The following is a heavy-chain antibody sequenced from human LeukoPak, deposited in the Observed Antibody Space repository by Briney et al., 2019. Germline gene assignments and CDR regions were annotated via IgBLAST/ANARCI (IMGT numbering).Heavy chain of an antibody. CDR3: ARGRGAIAEFDP. CDR1: GYTFTSYD. J-gene: IGHJ5*02. D-gene: IGHD6-13*01. Sequence: ASVKVSCKASGYTFTSYDINWVRQATRQGLEWMGWMNPNSGNTGYAQKFQGRVTMTRNTSISTAYMELSSPRSEDTAVYYCARGRGAIAEFDPWGQGTLVTVSS. CDR2: MNPNSGNT. V-gene: IGHV1-8*01.